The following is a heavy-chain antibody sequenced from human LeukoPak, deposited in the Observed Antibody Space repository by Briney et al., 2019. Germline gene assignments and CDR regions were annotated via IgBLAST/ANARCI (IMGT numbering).Heavy chain of an antibody. D-gene: IGHD3-3*01. J-gene: IGHJ6*03. CDR3: ARVGGYYNYYYYYMDV. V-gene: IGHV4-4*07. CDR1: AGSISSYY. CDR2: IYTSGST. Sequence: SETLSLTCTVSAGSISSYYWSWIRQPAGKGLEWIGRIYTSGSTNYNPSLKSRVTMSVDTSKNQFSLKLSSVTAAETAVYYCARVGGYYNYYYYYMDVWGKGTTVTVSS.